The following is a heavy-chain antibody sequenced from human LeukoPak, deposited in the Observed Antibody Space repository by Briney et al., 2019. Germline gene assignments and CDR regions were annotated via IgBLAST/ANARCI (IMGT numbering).Heavy chain of an antibody. CDR2: IYTSGTT. CDR1: GDSISSGGYY. V-gene: IGHV4-61*02. Sequence: PSETLSLTCTVSGDSISSGGYYCSWVRQPAGKGLEWIGRIYTSGTTNYNPSLKSRVTISVDTSKNQFSLKLSSVTAADTAVYYCARVIDSSGYQGYYYMDVWGKGTTVTVSS. J-gene: IGHJ6*03. D-gene: IGHD3-22*01. CDR3: ARVIDSSGYQGYYYMDV.